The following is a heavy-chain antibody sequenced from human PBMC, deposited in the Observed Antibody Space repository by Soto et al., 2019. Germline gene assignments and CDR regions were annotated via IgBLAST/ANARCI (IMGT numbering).Heavy chain of an antibody. V-gene: IGHV4-4*07. D-gene: IGHD5-12*01. J-gene: IGHJ4*02. Sequence: PSETLSLTCTVSGGSISSYYWSWIRQPAGKGLEWIGRIYTSGSTNYNPSLKSRVTMSVVTSKNQFSLKLSSVTAADTAVYYCARGLYATMGLGFDYWGQGTLVTVSS. CDR1: GGSISSYY. CDR3: ARGLYATMGLGFDY. CDR2: IYTSGST.